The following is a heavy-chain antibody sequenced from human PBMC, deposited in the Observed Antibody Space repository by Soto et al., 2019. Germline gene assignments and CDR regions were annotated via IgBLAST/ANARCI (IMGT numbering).Heavy chain of an antibody. D-gene: IGHD4-17*01. CDR3: ARVITVNTHYYYYGMDV. CDR2: ISYDVSNK. J-gene: IGHJ6*02. CDR1: GFTFSSYA. Sequence: GGSLRLSCAASGFTFSSYAMHWVRQAPGKGLEWVAVISYDVSNKYYADSVKGRFTISRDNSKNTLYLQMNSLRAEDTAVYYCARVITVNTHYYYYGMDVWGQGTRVILSS. V-gene: IGHV3-30-3*01.